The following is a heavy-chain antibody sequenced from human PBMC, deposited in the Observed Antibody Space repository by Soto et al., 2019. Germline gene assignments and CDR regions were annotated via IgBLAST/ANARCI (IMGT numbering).Heavy chain of an antibody. V-gene: IGHV3-48*02. J-gene: IGHJ4*02. CDR1: GFSFSSYA. D-gene: IGHD3-22*01. Sequence: PGGSLRLSCAASGFSFSSYAMIWVRQAPGKGLEWVSYISSSSSTIYYADSVKGRFTISRDNAKNSLYLQMNSLRDEDTAVYYCARGLYYYDSSGYWGYWGQGTLVTVSS. CDR2: ISSSSSTI. CDR3: ARGLYYYDSSGYWGY.